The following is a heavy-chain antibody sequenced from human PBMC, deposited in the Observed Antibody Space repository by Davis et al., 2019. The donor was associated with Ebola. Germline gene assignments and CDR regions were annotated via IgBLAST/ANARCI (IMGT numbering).Heavy chain of an antibody. CDR3: ARGVSGYSYTYSLFNY. CDR1: GGSFSGYD. Sequence: PSETLSLSCAVYGGSFSGYDWSRIRQPLGKGLEWIGEINHSGITNYNPSLKSRVSISVATSERQFSLKLTSVTAADTAVYYCARGVSGYSYTYSLFNYWGQGTLVTVSS. CDR2: INHSGIT. J-gene: IGHJ4*02. D-gene: IGHD5-18*01. V-gene: IGHV4-34*01.